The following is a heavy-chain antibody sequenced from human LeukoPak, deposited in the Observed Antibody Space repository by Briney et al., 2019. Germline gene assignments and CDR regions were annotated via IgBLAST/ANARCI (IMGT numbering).Heavy chain of an antibody. V-gene: IGHV3-30*18. CDR2: ISSDASNL. J-gene: IGHJ4*02. CDR1: GFTFSSYA. CDR3: AKPLHYGGNSADH. D-gene: IGHD4-23*01. Sequence: TGGSLRLSCAASGFTFSSYAMHWVRQAPGEGLEWVAVISSDASNLYYAGSVTGRFTISRDNSKNTLYLQMNSLRADDTAVYYCAKPLHYGGNSADHWGQGTLVTVSS.